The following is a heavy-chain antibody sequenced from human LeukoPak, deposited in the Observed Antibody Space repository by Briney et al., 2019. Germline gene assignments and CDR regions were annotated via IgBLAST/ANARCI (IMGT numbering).Heavy chain of an antibody. CDR1: GGSITDYY. V-gene: IGHV4-59*08. J-gene: IGHJ4*02. CDR2: MYYSGSA. Sequence: SETLSLTCTVSGGSITDYYWSWIRHSSGKGLEWIGYMYYSGSAYYSPSLKTRVTISVDTSKNQFSLKLTSVTAADTAVYYCARVIEGPFSSGCFDYWGQGTLVTVSS. D-gene: IGHD3-22*01. CDR3: ARVIEGPFSSGCFDY.